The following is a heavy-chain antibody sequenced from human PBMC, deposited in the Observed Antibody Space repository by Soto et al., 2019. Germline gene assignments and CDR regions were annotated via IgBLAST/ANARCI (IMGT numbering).Heavy chain of an antibody. D-gene: IGHD6-19*01. CDR1: GFTFSSYA. V-gene: IGHV3-30-3*01. CDR2: ISYDGSNK. J-gene: IGHJ4*02. Sequence: RGSLRLSCAASGFTFSSYAMHWVRQAPGKGLEWVAVISYDGSNKYYADSVKGRFTISRDNSKNTLYLQVNSLRAEDTAVYYCARARLANAPRVDWGQGTLVTVSS. CDR3: ARARLANAPRVD.